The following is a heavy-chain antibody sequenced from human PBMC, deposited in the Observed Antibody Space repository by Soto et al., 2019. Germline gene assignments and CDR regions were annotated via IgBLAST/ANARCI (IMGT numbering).Heavy chain of an antibody. CDR2: ISYDESDK. V-gene: IGHV3-30*18. D-gene: IGHD3-22*01. Sequence: LRLSCAASGFRFSTYAMHWVRQAPGKGLEWVAVISYDESDKLYADSVKGRFTISKDNTKNTLYLQMNSLRVEDTALYYCVKSQFSDSGGYPLASWGQGTLVTVSS. CDR3: VKSQFSDSGGYPLAS. J-gene: IGHJ4*02. CDR1: GFRFSTYA.